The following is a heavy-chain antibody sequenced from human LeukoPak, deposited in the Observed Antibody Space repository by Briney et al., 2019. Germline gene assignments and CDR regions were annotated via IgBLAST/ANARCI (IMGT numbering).Heavy chain of an antibody. Sequence: WASVKVSCKTSGYTFTEYYIHWVRQAPGQGLEWMGWINPNSGGTNYAQKFQGRVTMTRDTSISTAYMELSRLRSDDTAVFYCATSSGWKSNIDYWGQGTLVTVSS. D-gene: IGHD6-19*01. J-gene: IGHJ4*02. CDR1: GYTFTEYY. CDR3: ATSSGWKSNIDY. V-gene: IGHV1-2*02. CDR2: INPNSGGT.